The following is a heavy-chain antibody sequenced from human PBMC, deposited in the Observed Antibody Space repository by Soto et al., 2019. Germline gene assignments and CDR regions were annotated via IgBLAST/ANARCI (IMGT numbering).Heavy chain of an antibody. CDR2: ISADNGNT. J-gene: IGHJ4*02. Sequence: QAQLVQSGAEVKKPGASVKVSCKASGYTFTSYGISWVRQAPGQGLEWMGWISADNGNTKYVQKLQGRVTMTTDTSTSTAYTELTSLRSDDTAVYYCARDRSVGLVDYWGQGTLVTVSS. D-gene: IGHD6-25*01. V-gene: IGHV1-18*01. CDR1: GYTFTSYG. CDR3: ARDRSVGLVDY.